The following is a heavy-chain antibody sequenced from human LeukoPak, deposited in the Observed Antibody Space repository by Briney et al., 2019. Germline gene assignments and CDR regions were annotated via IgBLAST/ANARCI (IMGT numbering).Heavy chain of an antibody. V-gene: IGHV3-11*01. J-gene: IGHJ4*02. CDR2: ISGSGNTI. CDR3: ATDVGQLWSPDN. Sequence: LSLTCTVSGGSFSGYLWSWIRQAPGKGLEWVSYISGSGNTIYYADSVKGRFTISRDNAKNSVYLHMNRLRGDDTAVYYCATDVGQLWSPDNWGQGTLVTVSS. D-gene: IGHD5-18*01. CDR1: GGSFSGYL.